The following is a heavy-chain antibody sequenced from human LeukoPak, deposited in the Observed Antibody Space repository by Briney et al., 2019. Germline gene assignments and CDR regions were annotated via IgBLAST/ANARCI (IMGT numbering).Heavy chain of an antibody. CDR2: IRYDGSNK. V-gene: IGHV3-30*02. CDR1: GFTFSSCG. Sequence: PGGSLRLSCAASGFTFSSCGMHWVRQAPGKGLEWVAFIRYDGSNKYYADSVKGRFTISRDNSKNTLYLQMNSLRAEDTAVYYCAKDLAHADATFDYWGQGTLVTVSS. J-gene: IGHJ4*02. D-gene: IGHD3-3*02. CDR3: AKDLAHADATFDY.